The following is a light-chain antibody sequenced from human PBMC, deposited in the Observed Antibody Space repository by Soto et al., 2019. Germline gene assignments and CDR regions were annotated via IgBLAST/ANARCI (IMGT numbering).Light chain of an antibody. V-gene: IGKV1-39*01. J-gene: IGKJ2*01. Sequence: DIQMTQSQSSLSASVGDRFTITCRASQSLSSYLNWYQQKSGKEHKLLIYAASILQSGVPSRFSGSGSGTDFTLTNSSLLPVDFATYYGQQSYSTPYSFGQGTELESK. CDR3: QQSYSTPYS. CDR2: AAS. CDR1: QSLSSY.